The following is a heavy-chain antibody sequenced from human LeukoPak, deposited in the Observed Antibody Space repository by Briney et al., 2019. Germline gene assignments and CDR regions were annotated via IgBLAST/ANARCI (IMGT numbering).Heavy chain of an antibody. CDR3: ARRVGSGWPVQH. V-gene: IGHV1-8*01. J-gene: IGHJ1*01. D-gene: IGHD6-19*01. CDR2: MNPNSGNT. CDR1: GYTFSSYD. Sequence: ASVKVSCKASGYTFSSYDINWVRQATGQGLEWMGWMNPNSGNTGYAQKFQGRLNMTRNTSIDTAYMELSSLRSDDTAVYYCARRVGSGWPVQHWGRAPWSPSPQ.